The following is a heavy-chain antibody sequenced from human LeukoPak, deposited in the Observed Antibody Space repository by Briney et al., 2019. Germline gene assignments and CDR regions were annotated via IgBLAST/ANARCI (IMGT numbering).Heavy chain of an antibody. V-gene: IGHV4-59*01. CDR1: GGSISSYC. Sequence: SETLSLTCTVSGGSISSYCWSWIRQPPGKGLEWIGYIYYSGSTNYNPSLKSRVTISVDTSKNQFSLKLSSVTAADTAVYYCARERAKTTIDYWGQGTLVTVSS. J-gene: IGHJ4*02. D-gene: IGHD4-17*01. CDR2: IYYSGST. CDR3: ARERAKTTIDY.